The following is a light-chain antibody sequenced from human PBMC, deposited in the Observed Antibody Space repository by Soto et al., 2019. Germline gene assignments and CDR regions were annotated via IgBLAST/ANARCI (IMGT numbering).Light chain of an antibody. V-gene: IGKV3-20*01. CDR2: GAS. CDR1: QSVSNY. CDR3: QQYGSSGT. Sequence: DSVVTQSPATLSLSPGERVTRSCRASQSVSNYLAWYQQKPGQAPRLLIYGASNRATGIPDRFSGSGSGTDFTLTISRLEPEDFAVYYCQQYGSSGTFGQGTKVDIK. J-gene: IGKJ1*01.